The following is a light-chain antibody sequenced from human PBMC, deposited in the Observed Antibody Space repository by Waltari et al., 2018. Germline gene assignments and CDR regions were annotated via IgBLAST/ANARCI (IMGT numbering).Light chain of an antibody. Sequence: QSVLTQPPSVSGAPGQTVTISCTGGSSNIGAPYDVHWYQHLLGTAPKVVVYGTSNRPSWVPDRFSGSKSGTSASLTISGLQAEDEADYYCQSYDSRLSAYVFGGGTKLTVL. V-gene: IGLV1-40*01. CDR3: QSYDSRLSAYV. CDR1: SSNIGAPYD. CDR2: GTS. J-gene: IGLJ3*02.